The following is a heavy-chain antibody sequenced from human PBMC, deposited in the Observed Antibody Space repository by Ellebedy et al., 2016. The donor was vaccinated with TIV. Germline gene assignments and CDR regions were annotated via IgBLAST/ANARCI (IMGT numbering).Heavy chain of an antibody. Sequence: SGPTLVXPTQTLTLTCNFSGFSLSTSGVAVGWIRQPPGEALEWHALIYWDDDKRYSPSLKSRLPITKDTPKNQVVLTMTTRDPVDTATYYCAHGKDPDIAFPYWGQGTLVTVSS. J-gene: IGHJ4*02. CDR2: IYWDDDK. CDR1: GFSLSTSGVA. V-gene: IGHV2-5*02. CDR3: AHGKDPDIAFPY. D-gene: IGHD2-15*01.